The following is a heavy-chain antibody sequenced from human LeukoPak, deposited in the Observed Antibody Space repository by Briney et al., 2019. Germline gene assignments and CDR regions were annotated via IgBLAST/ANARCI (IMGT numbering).Heavy chain of an antibody. CDR3: AREVTTVTTCYWFDP. J-gene: IGHJ5*02. D-gene: IGHD4-17*01. CDR1: GYTFNNFV. Sequence: ASLKVSCKTSGYTFNNFVMNWVRQAPGQGLEWMGWISVYNGNTNYAQKLQGRVTMTTDTSTSTAYMELRSLRSDDTAVYYCAREVTTVTTCYWFDPWGQGTLVTVSS. V-gene: IGHV1-18*01. CDR2: ISVYNGNT.